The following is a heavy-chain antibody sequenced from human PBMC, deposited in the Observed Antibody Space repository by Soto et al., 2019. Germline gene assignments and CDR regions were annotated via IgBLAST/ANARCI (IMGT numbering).Heavy chain of an antibody. J-gene: IGHJ4*02. CDR2: ISAHNGNT. V-gene: IGHV1-18*01. D-gene: IGHD1-1*01. CDR1: GYAFTTYG. Sequence: QVHLVQSGAEVKKPGASVKVSCKGSGYAFTTYGITWVRQAPGQGLEWMGWISAHNGNTNYAQKLPGRVTVTRDTYTSQAYMELTSLRSEETAVYSCARGRYGDYWGQGALVTVSS. CDR3: ARGRYGDY.